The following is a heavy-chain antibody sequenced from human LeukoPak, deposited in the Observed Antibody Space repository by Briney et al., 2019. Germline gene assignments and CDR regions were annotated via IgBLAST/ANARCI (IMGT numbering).Heavy chain of an antibody. CDR3: ARGKTPPNKKRGGRYDAFDI. J-gene: IGHJ3*02. CDR1: GYTFTGYY. V-gene: IGHV1-2*02. Sequence: ASVKVSCKASGYTFTGYYMHWVRQAPGQGLEWMGWINPNSGGTNYAQKFQGRVTMTRDTSISTAYMELSRLRSDDTAVYYCARGKTPPNKKRGGRYDAFDIWGQGTMVTVSS. CDR2: INPNSGGT. D-gene: IGHD3-16*01.